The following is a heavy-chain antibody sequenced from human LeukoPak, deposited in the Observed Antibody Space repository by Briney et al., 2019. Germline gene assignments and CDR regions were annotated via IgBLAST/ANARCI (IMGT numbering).Heavy chain of an antibody. CDR1: GYSFTNNA. CDR2: ISAYNGNT. CDR3: ARALGRGYYPTDWFDP. D-gene: IGHD3-22*01. Sequence: ASVKVSCKASGYSFTNNAIQWVRQAPGQGLEWMGWISAYNGNTNYAQKLQGRVTMTTDTSTSTAYMELRSLRSDDTAVYYCARALGRGYYPTDWFDPWGQGTLVTVSS. J-gene: IGHJ5*02. V-gene: IGHV1-18*01.